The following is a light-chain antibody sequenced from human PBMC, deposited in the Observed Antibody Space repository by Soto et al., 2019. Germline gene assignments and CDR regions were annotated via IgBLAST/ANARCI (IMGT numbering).Light chain of an antibody. J-gene: IGKJ1*01. CDR1: QSVSDSQ. V-gene: IGKV3-20*01. CDR2: GAS. Sequence: ELVLTQSPGTLSFSPGDRATLSCRASQSVSDSQLAWYQQRPGQAPRLLIYGASTRATGIQDRFSGSGSGTEFTLTIRRLEPEDVAVYCCHQYVRSPTSGQGTKVDI. CDR3: HQYVRSPT.